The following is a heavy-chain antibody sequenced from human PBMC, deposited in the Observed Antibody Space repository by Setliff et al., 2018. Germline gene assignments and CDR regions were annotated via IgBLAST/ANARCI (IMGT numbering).Heavy chain of an antibody. CDR3: TRGPNLYGDLDS. CDR2: IYTSGGT. V-gene: IGHV4-4*08. J-gene: IGHJ4*02. CDR1: GGSITNYY. D-gene: IGHD4-17*01. Sequence: SETLSLTCTVSGGSITNYYWSWIRQPPGKGLEWIGYIYTSGGTNYNPSLKSRVTISIDTSKNQFSLKLSSVTAADTAVYYCTRGPNLYGDLDSWGLGTLVTVSS.